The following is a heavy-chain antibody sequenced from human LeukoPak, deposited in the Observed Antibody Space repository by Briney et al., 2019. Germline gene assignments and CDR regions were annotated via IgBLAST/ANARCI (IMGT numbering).Heavy chain of an antibody. J-gene: IGHJ6*03. CDR2: IYTSGST. V-gene: IGHV4-4*07. CDR3: ARGSNRGVYYYYYYMDV. CDR1: GGSISSYY. Sequence: SETLSPTCTVSGGSISSYYWSWIRQPAGKGLEWIGRIYTSGSTNYNPSLKSRVTMSVDTSKNQFSLKLSSVTAADTAVYYCARGSNRGVYYYYYYMDVWGKGTTVTVSS. D-gene: IGHD2/OR15-2a*01.